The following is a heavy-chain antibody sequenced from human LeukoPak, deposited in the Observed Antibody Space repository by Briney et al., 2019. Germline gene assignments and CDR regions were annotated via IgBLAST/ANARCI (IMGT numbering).Heavy chain of an antibody. CDR3: AKDSTGRGYSGYESDFDY. V-gene: IGHV3-30*02. Sequence: PGGSLRLSYAVSGFTFSSYGMHWVRQAPGKGLEWVAFIRYDGSNKYYADSVKGRFTISRDNSKNTLYLQMNSLRAEDTAVYYCAKDSTGRGYSGYESDFDYWGQGTLVTVSS. D-gene: IGHD5-12*01. J-gene: IGHJ4*02. CDR2: IRYDGSNK. CDR1: GFTFSSYG.